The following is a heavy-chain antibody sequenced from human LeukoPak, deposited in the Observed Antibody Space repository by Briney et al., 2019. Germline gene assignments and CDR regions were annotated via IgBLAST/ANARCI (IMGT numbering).Heavy chain of an antibody. CDR3: VSTFGGGPTYYYYYYMDV. CDR2: IEYSGST. V-gene: IGHV4-39*01. CDR1: GGPISSSSHY. D-gene: IGHD3-16*01. J-gene: IGHJ6*03. Sequence: KPSETLSLTCTVSGGPISSSSHYWGWIRQPPGKRLEWIGSIEYSGSTYYNPSLRSRVTISVDTSKNQFSLKLTSVTAADTAVYYCVSTFGGGPTYYYYYYMDVWGIGTTVTVSS.